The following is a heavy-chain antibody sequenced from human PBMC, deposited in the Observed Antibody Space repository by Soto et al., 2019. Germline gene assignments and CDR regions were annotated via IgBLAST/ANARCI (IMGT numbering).Heavy chain of an antibody. Sequence: QVQLQESGPGLVKPSQTLSLTCTVSGGSISSGVYYLSWIRQHPGKRLEWIGYIYSMGSTYYNPSLKRRVTISVDTSKNQFSLKLSSVAAAATAVYDWSREEQQGVGYGMDVWGQGTTVTVSS. CDR3: SREEQQGVGYGMDV. J-gene: IGHJ6*02. CDR1: GGSISSGVYY. V-gene: IGHV4-31*03. CDR2: IYSMGST. D-gene: IGHD6-13*01.